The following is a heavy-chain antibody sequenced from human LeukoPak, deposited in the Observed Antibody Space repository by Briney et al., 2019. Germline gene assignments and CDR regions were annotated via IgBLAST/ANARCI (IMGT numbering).Heavy chain of an antibody. V-gene: IGHV4-34*01. Sequence: SETLSLTCAVYGGSFSGYYWSWVRQPPGKGLERMGEINHSGRTKYNTSLKSRVTISVDTSKNQFSLKLSSVTAADTAVYYCARDRAITMVRGVISPWGQGTLVTVSS. J-gene: IGHJ5*02. CDR3: ARDRAITMVRGVISP. CDR1: GGSFSGYY. CDR2: INHSGRT. D-gene: IGHD3-10*01.